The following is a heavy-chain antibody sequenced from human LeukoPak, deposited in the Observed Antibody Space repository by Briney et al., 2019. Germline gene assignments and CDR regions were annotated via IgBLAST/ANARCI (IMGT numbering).Heavy chain of an antibody. J-gene: IGHJ5*02. D-gene: IGHD3-10*01. Sequence: ASVKVSCKASGYTFTGYYIHWVRQAPGQGLECVGWINPNSGGTNYAQKFQGRVTMTRDTSISTAYMELSRLRSDDTAGYYGSRGGSGSYFSWLDPWGQGTLVTVSS. V-gene: IGHV1-2*02. CDR3: SRGGSGSYFSWLDP. CDR1: GYTFTGYY. CDR2: INPNSGGT.